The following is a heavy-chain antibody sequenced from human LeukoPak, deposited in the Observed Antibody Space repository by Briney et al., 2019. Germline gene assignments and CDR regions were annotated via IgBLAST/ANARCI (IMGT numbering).Heavy chain of an antibody. CDR1: GFTFSSYW. V-gene: IGHV3-7*01. CDR2: IKQDGSEK. Sequence: GGSLTLSCTASGFTFSSYWMIWVRQAPGKGLEWVANIKQDGSEKYYVDSVKGRFTISRDNAKNSLYLQMNSLRAEDTAVYYCARPEDMVTAFDYWGQGTLVTVSS. J-gene: IGHJ4*02. CDR3: ARPEDMVTAFDY. D-gene: IGHD2-21*02.